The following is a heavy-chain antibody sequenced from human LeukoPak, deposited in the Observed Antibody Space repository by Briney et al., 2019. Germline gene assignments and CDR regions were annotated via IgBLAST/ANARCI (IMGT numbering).Heavy chain of an antibody. D-gene: IGHD3-10*01. J-gene: IGHJ6*02. Sequence: GGSLRLSCAASGFAFRNYVMHWVRQAPGKGLEWVAVISSDGSTEYSADSVKGRFTISRDNSKNTLYLQMNSLRPEDTAVYYCAREVTLVRGVTIILPGGLDVWGQGTTVTVSS. CDR1: GFAFRNYV. CDR2: ISSDGSTE. V-gene: IGHV3-30*04. CDR3: AREVTLVRGVTIILPGGLDV.